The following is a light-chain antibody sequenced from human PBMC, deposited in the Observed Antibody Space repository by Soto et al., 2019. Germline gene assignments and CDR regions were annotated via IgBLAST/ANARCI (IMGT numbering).Light chain of an antibody. V-gene: IGLV2-11*01. J-gene: IGLJ1*01. Sequence: QSALTQPRSVSGSPGQSVTISCTGTSSDVGGYNYVSWYQQHPGKAPKLMIYDVTKRPSGVPDRFSGSKSGNTASLTISGLQAEDEADYYCGSYAGSYTFDVFGTGTKVTVI. CDR1: SSDVGGYNY. CDR2: DVT. CDR3: GSYAGSYTFDV.